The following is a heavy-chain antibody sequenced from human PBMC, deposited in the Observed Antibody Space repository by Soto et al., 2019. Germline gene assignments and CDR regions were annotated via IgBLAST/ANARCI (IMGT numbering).Heavy chain of an antibody. CDR3: AASTYDFWSGYPY. J-gene: IGHJ4*02. Sequence: SVKVSCKASGFTFTISAVQCVRQARGQRLEWIGCIVVGSGNTNYAQKFQERVTITRDMSTSTAYMELSSLRSEDTAVYYCAASTYDFWSGYPYWGQGTLVTVSS. CDR1: GFTFTISA. D-gene: IGHD3-3*01. CDR2: IVVGSGNT. V-gene: IGHV1-58*01.